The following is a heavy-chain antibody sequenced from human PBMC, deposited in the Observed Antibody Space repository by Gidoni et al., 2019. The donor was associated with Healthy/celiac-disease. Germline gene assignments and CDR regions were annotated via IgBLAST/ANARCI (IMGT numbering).Heavy chain of an antibody. V-gene: IGHV4-39*01. Sequence: QLQLQESGPGLVKPSEPLSLTCTVSGGSISSSSYYWGWIRQPPGKGLEWIGSIYYSGSTYYNPSLKSRVTISVDTSKNQFSLKLSSVTAADTAVYYCARAIAAAGPIYFDYWGQGTLVTVSS. CDR3: ARAIAAAGPIYFDY. J-gene: IGHJ4*02. CDR2: IYYSGST. D-gene: IGHD6-13*01. CDR1: GGSISSSSYY.